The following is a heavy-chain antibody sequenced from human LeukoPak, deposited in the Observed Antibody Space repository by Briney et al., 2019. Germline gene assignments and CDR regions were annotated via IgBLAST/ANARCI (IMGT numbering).Heavy chain of an antibody. CDR1: GGSISSYY. CDR2: IYYSGST. V-gene: IGHV4-59*08. CDR3: ARSPLFAEYFQH. Sequence: SETLSLTCTVTGGSISSYYWSWIRQPPGKGLEWIGYIYYSGSTNYNPSLKSRVTISVDTSKNQFSLKLSSVTAADTAVYYCARSPLFAEYFQHWGQGTLVTVSS. J-gene: IGHJ1*01.